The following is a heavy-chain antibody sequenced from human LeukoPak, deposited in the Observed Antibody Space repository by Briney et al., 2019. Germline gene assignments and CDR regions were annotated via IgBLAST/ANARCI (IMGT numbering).Heavy chain of an antibody. D-gene: IGHD1-14*01. Sequence: GGSLRLSCAASGFTFSNYWMHWVRQAPGKGLEWVSGISWNSGSIGYADSVKGRFTISRDNAKNSLYLQMNSLGAEDTALYYCAKNSGPEYYFDYWGQGTLVTVSS. CDR3: AKNSGPEYYFDY. J-gene: IGHJ4*02. CDR1: GFTFSNYW. CDR2: ISWNSGSI. V-gene: IGHV3-9*01.